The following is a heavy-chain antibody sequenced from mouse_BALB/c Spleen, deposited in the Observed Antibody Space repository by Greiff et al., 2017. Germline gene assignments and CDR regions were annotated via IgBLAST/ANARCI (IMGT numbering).Heavy chain of an antibody. Sequence: VKLMESGAELVRPGVSVKISCKGSGYTFTDYAMHWVKQSHAKSLEWIGVISTYYGDASYNQKFKGKATMTVDKSSSTAYMELARLTSEDSAIYYCARSDYYGSSYDYFDYWGQGTTLTVSS. CDR1: GYTFTDYA. D-gene: IGHD1-1*01. J-gene: IGHJ2*01. V-gene: IGHV1S137*01. CDR3: ARSDYYGSSYDYFDY. CDR2: ISTYYGDA.